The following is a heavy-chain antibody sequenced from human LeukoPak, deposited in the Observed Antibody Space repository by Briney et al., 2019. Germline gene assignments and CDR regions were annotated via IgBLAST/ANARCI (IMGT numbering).Heavy chain of an antibody. CDR3: ARGPLAAAGTLTYYYYGMDV. J-gene: IGHJ6*02. V-gene: IGHV4-59*12. D-gene: IGHD6-13*01. CDR1: GGSISSYY. CDR2: IYYSGST. Sequence: SETLSLTCTVSGGSISSYYWSWIRQPPGKGLEWIGYIYYSGSTYYNPSLKSRVTISVDTSKNHFSLKLTSVTAADTAVYYCARGPLAAAGTLTYYYYGMDVWGQGATVTVSS.